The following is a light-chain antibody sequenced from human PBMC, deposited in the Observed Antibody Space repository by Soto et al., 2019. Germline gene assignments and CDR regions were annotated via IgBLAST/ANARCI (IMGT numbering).Light chain of an antibody. J-gene: IGKJ2*01. Sequence: DIQMTQSPSSLSASVGDRVTITCRASQSIHSYLNWYQQKPGKAPELRIYAAPSLQSGVPSRFGGTGSATDFTLPISSLQPEELATYYCQQSYSTPYTFGQGTKLEIK. CDR2: AAP. CDR3: QQSYSTPYT. V-gene: IGKV1-39*01. CDR1: QSIHSY.